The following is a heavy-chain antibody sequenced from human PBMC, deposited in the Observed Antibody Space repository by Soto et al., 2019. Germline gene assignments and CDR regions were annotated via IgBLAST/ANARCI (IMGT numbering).Heavy chain of an antibody. CDR1: GYTFTSYY. Sequence: QVQLVQSGAEVKKPGASVKVSCKASGYTFTSYYMHWVRQAPGQGLEWMGIINPSGGSTSYAQKFQGRVTMTRDTSTSTVYMELSSLRSEDTAVYYCAKDGRSSSWTYYFDYWGQGSLVTVSS. CDR2: INPSGGST. CDR3: AKDGRSSSWTYYFDY. J-gene: IGHJ4*02. D-gene: IGHD6-13*01. V-gene: IGHV1-46*01.